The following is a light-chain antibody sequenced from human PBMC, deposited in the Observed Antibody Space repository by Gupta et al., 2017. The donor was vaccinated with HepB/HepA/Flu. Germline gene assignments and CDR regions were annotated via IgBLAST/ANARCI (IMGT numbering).Light chain of an antibody. J-gene: IGKJ5*01. Sequence: IVMTQSPLSLPVPPGEPASFSCRSSQSLLHSNGYNYLDWYLQKPGQSPQLLIYLGSNRASGVPDRFSGSGSGTDFTLKISRVEAEDVGVYYCMQALQTPITFGQGTRLEIK. CDR2: LGS. CDR1: QSLLHSNGYNY. V-gene: IGKV2-28*01. CDR3: MQALQTPIT.